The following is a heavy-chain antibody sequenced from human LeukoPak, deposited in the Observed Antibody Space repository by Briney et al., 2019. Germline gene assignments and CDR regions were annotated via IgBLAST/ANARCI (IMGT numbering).Heavy chain of an antibody. J-gene: IGHJ3*02. CDR1: GGSISSDDYY. CDR2: IYYSGST. D-gene: IGHD4-17*01. CDR3: AESEGDYVSLGAFDI. Sequence: SQTLSLTCTVSGGSISSDDYYWSWIRQPPGKGLEWIGYIYYSGSTYYNPSLKSRVTISVDTSKNQFPLKLSSVTAADTAVYYCAESEGDYVSLGAFDIWGQGTIVTVSS. V-gene: IGHV4-30-4*01.